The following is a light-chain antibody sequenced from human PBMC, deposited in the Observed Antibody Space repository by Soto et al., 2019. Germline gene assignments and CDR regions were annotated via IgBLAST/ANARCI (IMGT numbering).Light chain of an antibody. J-gene: IGKJ5*01. V-gene: IGKV3-15*01. Sequence: EIVMTQSPATLSVSPGERATFSCRASQSLTTDLAWYQQRPGQAPRLLIYRASTRATGIPARFSGSGSGTDFTLTISSLQPEDFATYFCQQLNSYPLTFGQGTRLEIK. CDR3: QQLNSYPLT. CDR2: RAS. CDR1: QSLTTD.